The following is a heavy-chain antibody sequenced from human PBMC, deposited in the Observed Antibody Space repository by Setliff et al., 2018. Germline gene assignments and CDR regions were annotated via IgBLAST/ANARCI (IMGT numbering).Heavy chain of an antibody. D-gene: IGHD1-26*01. CDR3: AKDGVGPTYTYFFDY. V-gene: IGHV3-23*01. Sequence: GGSLRLSCVASTFTFTKYAVTWVRQAPGKGLEWVSSIHVSGGSTYYADSVKGRFTISRDDSKNSLYLQMNSLTAEDAAVYYCAKDGVGPTYTYFFDYWGQGTQVTVSS. CDR2: IHVSGGST. J-gene: IGHJ4*02. CDR1: TFTFTKYA.